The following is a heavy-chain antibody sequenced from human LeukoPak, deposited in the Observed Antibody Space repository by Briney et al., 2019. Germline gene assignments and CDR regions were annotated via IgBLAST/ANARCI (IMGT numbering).Heavy chain of an antibody. J-gene: IGHJ4*02. CDR1: GYIFTHYW. D-gene: IGHD6-19*01. CDR3: ASLTVYSSGWSHDY. V-gene: IGHV5-51*01. CDR2: IYPGDSDT. Sequence: GESLKISCEGSGYIFTHYWIGWVRQMPGKGLEWMGIIYPGDSDTRYSPSFQGQVTISADKSISTAYLQWSSLKASDTAMYYCASLTVYSSGWSHDYWGQGTLVTVSS.